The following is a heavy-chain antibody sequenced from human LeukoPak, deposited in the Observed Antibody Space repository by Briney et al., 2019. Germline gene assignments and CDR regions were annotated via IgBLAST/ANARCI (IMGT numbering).Heavy chain of an antibody. V-gene: IGHV4-59*01. D-gene: IGHD2-21*02. CDR3: ARSYCGGDCALDV. J-gene: IGHJ6*04. Sequence: SETLSLTCTVSGGSISSYYWSWIRQPPGKGLEWIGYIYYSGSTNYSPSLKSRVTISVDTSKNQFSLKLSSVTAADTAVYYCARSYCGGDCALDVWGKGTTVTVSS. CDR2: IYYSGST. CDR1: GGSISSYY.